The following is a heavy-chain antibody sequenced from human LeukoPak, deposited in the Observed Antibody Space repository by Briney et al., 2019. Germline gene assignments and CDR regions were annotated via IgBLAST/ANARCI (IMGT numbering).Heavy chain of an antibody. CDR1: GFTFSSYA. Sequence: GGSLRLSCAASGFTFSSYATSWVRQAPGMGLEWVSGISGSGDSTYYADSVKGRFTISRDKSKNTLYLQMNSLRAEDTAVYYCAKDGSSNLYGWFDPWGQGTLVTVSS. J-gene: IGHJ5*02. CDR3: AKDGSSNLYGWFDP. D-gene: IGHD6-13*01. V-gene: IGHV3-23*01. CDR2: ISGSGDST.